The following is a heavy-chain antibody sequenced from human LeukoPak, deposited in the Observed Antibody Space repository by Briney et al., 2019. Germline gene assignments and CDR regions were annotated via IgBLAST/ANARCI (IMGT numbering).Heavy chain of an antibody. CDR1: GFTFSSYG. V-gene: IGHV3-30*02. CDR2: IRYDGSNK. CDR3: ARDSGLWFGECMDV. J-gene: IGHJ6*03. Sequence: PGGSLRLSCAASGFTFSSYGMHWVRQAPGKGLEWVAFIRYDGSNKYYADSVKGRFTISRDNAKNSLYLQMNSLRAEDTAVYYCARDSGLWFGECMDVWGKGTTVTVSS. D-gene: IGHD3-10*01.